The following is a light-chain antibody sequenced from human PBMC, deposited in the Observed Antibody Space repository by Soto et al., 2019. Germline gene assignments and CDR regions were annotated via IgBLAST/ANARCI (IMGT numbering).Light chain of an antibody. CDR2: DAS. CDR1: QSVHTY. Sequence: ETVLTQSPATLSLSPGERATLSCRASQSVHTYLAWYQQKAGQAPRLLIYDASNRATGIPARFSGSGSGTDFNLTISSLEPEHCAAYYCQQRSNWPPYTFGQGTKLQIK. CDR3: QQRSNWPPYT. V-gene: IGKV3-11*01. J-gene: IGKJ2*01.